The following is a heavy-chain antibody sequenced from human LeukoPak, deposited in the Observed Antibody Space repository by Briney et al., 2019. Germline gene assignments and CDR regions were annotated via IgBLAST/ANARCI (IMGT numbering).Heavy chain of an antibody. CDR1: GGSISSSSYY. J-gene: IGHJ4*02. V-gene: IGHV4-39*01. CDR3: ARHATSGIAVAVDHFDY. Sequence: SETLSHTCTVSGGSISSSSYYWGWIRQPPGKGLEWIGSIYYSGSTYYNPSLKSRVTISVDTSKNQFSLKLSSVTAADTAVYYCARHATSGIAVAVDHFDYWGQGTLVTVSS. D-gene: IGHD6-19*01. CDR2: IYYSGST.